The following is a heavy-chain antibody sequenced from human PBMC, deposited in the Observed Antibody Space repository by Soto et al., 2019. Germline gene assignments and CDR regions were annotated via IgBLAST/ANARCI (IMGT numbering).Heavy chain of an antibody. J-gene: IGHJ6*02. Sequence: GGSLRLSCAASGFTFSSYAMSWVRQAPGKGLEWVSAISGSGGSTYYADSVKGRFTISRDNSKNTLYLQMNSLRAGDTAVYYCAKSDYDFWSGYSIPMDVWGQGTTVTVSS. CDR3: AKSDYDFWSGYSIPMDV. V-gene: IGHV3-23*01. D-gene: IGHD3-3*01. CDR1: GFTFSSYA. CDR2: ISGSGGST.